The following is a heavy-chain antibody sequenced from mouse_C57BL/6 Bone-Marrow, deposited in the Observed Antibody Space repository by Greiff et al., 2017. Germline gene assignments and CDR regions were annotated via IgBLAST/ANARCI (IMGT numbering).Heavy chain of an antibody. D-gene: IGHD1-1*01. V-gene: IGHV1-82*01. CDR1: GYAFSSSW. CDR3: ARNYYGSSYWYFDV. Sequence: QVQLQQSGPELVKPGASVKISCKASGYAFSSSWMNWVKQRPGKGLEWIGRIYPGDGDTNYNGKFKGKATLTADKSSSTAYMQLSSQTAEDSAVYFCARNYYGSSYWYFDVWGTGTTVTVSS. CDR2: IYPGDGDT. J-gene: IGHJ1*03.